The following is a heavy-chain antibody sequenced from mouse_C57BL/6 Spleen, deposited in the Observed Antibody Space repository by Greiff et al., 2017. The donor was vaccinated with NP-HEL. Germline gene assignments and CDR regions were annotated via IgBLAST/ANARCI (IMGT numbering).Heavy chain of an antibody. CDR3: ARDQRDYYGSSSYFDY. CDR1: GYSITSGYY. Sequence: EVKLMESGPGLVKPSQSLSLTCSVTGYSITSGYYWNWIRQFPGNKLEWMGYISYDGSNNYNPSLKNRISITRDTSKNQFFLKLNSVTTEDTATYYCARDQRDYYGSSSYFDYWGQGTTLTVSS. D-gene: IGHD1-1*01. CDR2: ISYDGSN. J-gene: IGHJ2*01. V-gene: IGHV3-6*01.